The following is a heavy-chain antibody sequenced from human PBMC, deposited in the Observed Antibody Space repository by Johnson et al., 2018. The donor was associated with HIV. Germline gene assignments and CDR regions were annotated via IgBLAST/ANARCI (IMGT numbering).Heavy chain of an antibody. CDR1: GFTFHDYD. J-gene: IGHJ3*02. CDR2: ISWNSATK. D-gene: IGHD3-22*01. Sequence: VQLVESGGGLVQPGRSLRLSCAASGFTFHDYDIHWVRQAPGKGLEWVSGISWNSATKDYADSVKGRFTISRDNAKNSLYLQMNSLRSEDTALYYCARRINYDSSGVYLGDAFDIWAKGQWSPSLQ. CDR3: ARRINYDSSGVYLGDAFDI. V-gene: IGHV3-9*01.